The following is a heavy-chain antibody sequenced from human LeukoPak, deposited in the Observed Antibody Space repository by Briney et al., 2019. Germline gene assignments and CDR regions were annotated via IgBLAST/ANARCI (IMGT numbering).Heavy chain of an antibody. CDR2: INTNDGYT. CDR3: ARDSHAFASDY. Sequence: ASVRVSCMTSGYTFTTHHIHWVRQAPGQGLEWMGFINTNDGYTNYAQKFQGRITVTRDTSTNTVYMELRSLRSDDTALYYCARDSHAFASDYWGQGTLVTVSS. J-gene: IGHJ4*02. V-gene: IGHV1-46*01. CDR1: GYTFTTHH.